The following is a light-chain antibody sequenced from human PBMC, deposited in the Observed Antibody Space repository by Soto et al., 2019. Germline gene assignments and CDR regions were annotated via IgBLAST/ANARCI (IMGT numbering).Light chain of an antibody. J-gene: IGKJ1*01. Sequence: IVLTQSPVTLSLSQGERASLYCRASQIGSSYLAWYQQKPGQAPRLLIFGASIRDTGIPDSFSGSGSGTDFTLTISRLEPEDFAVYYCQQCGSSPGTFGQGTKVDIK. CDR3: QQCGSSPGT. CDR2: GAS. V-gene: IGKV3-20*01. CDR1: QIGSSY.